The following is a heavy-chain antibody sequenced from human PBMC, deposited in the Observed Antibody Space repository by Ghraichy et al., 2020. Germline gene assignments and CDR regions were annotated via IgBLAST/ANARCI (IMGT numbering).Heavy chain of an antibody. J-gene: IGHJ4*02. CDR1: GGSVSSYY. CDR3: ARDGFYYDSSGFDS. D-gene: IGHD3-22*01. V-gene: IGHV4-4*07. Sequence: SQTLSLTCSVSGGSVSSYYWSWIRQAAGKGLEWIGRIYTSGTTDYNPSLKSRVTMSVVTSKNQFSLEVTSVTAADTAVYYCARDGFYYDSSGFDSWVQGILVTVSS. CDR2: IYTSGTT.